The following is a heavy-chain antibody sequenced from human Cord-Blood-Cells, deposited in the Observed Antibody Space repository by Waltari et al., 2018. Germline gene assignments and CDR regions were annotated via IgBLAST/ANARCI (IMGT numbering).Heavy chain of an antibody. D-gene: IGHD3-3*01. CDR1: GYTFTGYY. CDR3: ARGDITIFGVVILNWFDP. Sequence: QVQLVQSGAEVKKPGASVKVSCKASGYTFTGYYMHWVRPAPGQGLEWMGWINPNSGGTNYAQKFQGRVTMTRDTSISTAYMELSRLRSDDTAVYYCARGDITIFGVVILNWFDPWGQGTLVTVSS. CDR2: INPNSGGT. J-gene: IGHJ5*02. V-gene: IGHV1-2*02.